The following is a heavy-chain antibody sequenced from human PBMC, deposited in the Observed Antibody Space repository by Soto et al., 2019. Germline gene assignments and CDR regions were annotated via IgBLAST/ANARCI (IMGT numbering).Heavy chain of an antibody. Sequence: GGSLRLSCAASGFTFSSYWMSWVRQAPGKGLEWVANIKQDGSEKYYVDSVKGRFTISRDNAKNSLYLQMNSLRAEDTAVYYCARDCTFNYYYGMDVWGQGTTVTVSS. V-gene: IGHV3-7*03. CDR2: IKQDGSEK. D-gene: IGHD2-8*01. J-gene: IGHJ6*02. CDR1: GFTFSSYW. CDR3: ARDCTFNYYYGMDV.